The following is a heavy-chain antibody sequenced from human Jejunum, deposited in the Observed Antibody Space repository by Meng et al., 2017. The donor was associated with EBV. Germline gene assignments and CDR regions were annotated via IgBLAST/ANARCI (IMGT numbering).Heavy chain of an antibody. CDR3: ARGGGRPEY. D-gene: IGHD3-10*01. J-gene: IGHJ4*02. CDR1: VASMSNFY. V-gene: IGHV4-59*01. Sequence: ASGPGLVKSSASLSLPCTVSVASMSNFYWSWFRQPPGKGLEWIGYIYYSVSTNYNPSLKSRVTISVDTSKNQFSLSLSSVTAADTAVYYCARGGGRPEYWGQGILVTVS. CDR2: IYYSVST.